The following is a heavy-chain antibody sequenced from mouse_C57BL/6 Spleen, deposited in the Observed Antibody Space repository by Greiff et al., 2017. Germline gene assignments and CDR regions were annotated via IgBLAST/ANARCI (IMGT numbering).Heavy chain of an antibody. CDR2: ISYDGSN. Sequence: ESGPGLVKPSQSLSLTCSVTGYSITSGYYWNWIRQFPGNKLEWMGYISYDGSNNYNPSPTNRISITRDTSKNQFFLKLNSVTTEDTATYYCAIYYDYYYAMDYWGQGTSVTVSS. D-gene: IGHD2-4*01. V-gene: IGHV3-6*01. J-gene: IGHJ4*01. CDR1: GYSITSGYY. CDR3: AIYYDYYYAMDY.